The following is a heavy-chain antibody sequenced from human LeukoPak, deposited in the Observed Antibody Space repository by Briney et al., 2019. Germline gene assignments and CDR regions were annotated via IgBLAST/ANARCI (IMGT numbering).Heavy chain of an antibody. CDR2: ISGDGGST. CDR3: AKVSGSYPHYFDY. J-gene: IGHJ4*02. V-gene: IGHV3-43*02. D-gene: IGHD1-26*01. Sequence: GGSLRLSCAASGFTFDVYAMHWVRQAPGKGLEGVSLISGDGGSTYYADSVKGRFTISRHNSKNSLYLKMNSLRTEDTALYYCAKVSGSYPHYFDYWGQGTLVTVSS. CDR1: GFTFDVYA.